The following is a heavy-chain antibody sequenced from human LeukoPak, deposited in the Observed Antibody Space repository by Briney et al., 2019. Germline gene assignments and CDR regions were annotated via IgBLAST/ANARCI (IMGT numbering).Heavy chain of an antibody. CDR3: ARDENGYDYEEGMDV. CDR2: IKHDGSKQ. Sequence: GGSLRLSCAASGFTFSNAWMSWVRQAPGKGLEWVANIKHDGSKQYYVDSVKGRFTISRDNAKKSVYLQMNSLRAEDTAVYFCARDENGYDYEEGMDVWGQGATVTVSS. D-gene: IGHD3-22*01. CDR1: GFTFSNAW. V-gene: IGHV3-7*01. J-gene: IGHJ6*02.